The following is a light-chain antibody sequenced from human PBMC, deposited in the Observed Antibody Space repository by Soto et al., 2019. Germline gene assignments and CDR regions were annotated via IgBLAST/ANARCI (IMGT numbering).Light chain of an antibody. V-gene: IGLV2-23*01. CDR2: EDI. CDR3: CSYSGGASVV. J-gene: IGLJ2*01. Sequence: SALTQPASVSGSPGQSITISCTGTISDVGRYNRVSWYQQHPDKAPKLIIYEDIERPSGVSHRFSGSTSGNTASLTISGVQNECEANNYCCSYSGGASVVFGGGTKLTVL. CDR1: ISDVGRYNR.